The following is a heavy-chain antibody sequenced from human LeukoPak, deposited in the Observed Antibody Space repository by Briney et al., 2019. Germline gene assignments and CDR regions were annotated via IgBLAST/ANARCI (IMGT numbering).Heavy chain of an antibody. CDR3: AKGFSVLASNHYYYYYGMDV. V-gene: IGHV3-43*02. CDR1: GITFHNYA. J-gene: IGHJ6*02. D-gene: IGHD3-3*01. Sequence: GGSLRLSCAASGITFHNYAMHWVRQAPGKGLEWFSLISEDGGSTYYADSVKGRFIISRDNGKNSLYLQMNSLRTEDTALYYCAKGFSVLASNHYYYYYGMDVWGQGTTVTVSS. CDR2: ISEDGGST.